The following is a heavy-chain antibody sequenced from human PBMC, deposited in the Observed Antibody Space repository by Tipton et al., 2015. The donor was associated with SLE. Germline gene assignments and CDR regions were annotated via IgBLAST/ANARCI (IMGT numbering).Heavy chain of an antibody. J-gene: IGHJ3*02. CDR3: ARGLNFFDSSGLDAFDI. CDR1: DGSFSGYF. D-gene: IGHD3-22*01. CDR2: INHSGGT. Sequence: LRLSCAVYDGSFSGYFWSWIRQPPGKGLEWIGEINHSGGTNDNPSLKSRVTMSVDSSKNQVSLNLSSVTAADTAVYYCARGLNFFDSSGLDAFDIWGQGTMVTVSS. V-gene: IGHV4-34*01.